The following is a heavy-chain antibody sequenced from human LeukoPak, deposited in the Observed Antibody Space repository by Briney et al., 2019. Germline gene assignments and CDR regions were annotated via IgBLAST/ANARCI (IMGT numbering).Heavy chain of an antibody. D-gene: IGHD3-22*01. J-gene: IGHJ4*02. CDR1: GGSISSSSYY. CDR2: IYTSGST. Sequence: SETLSLTCTVSGGSISSSSYYWSWIRQPAGKGLEWIGRIYTSGSTNYNPSLKSRVTMSVDTSKNQVSLKVSSVTAADTAVYYCARDRYYYDNSGKFDYWGQGTLATVSS. V-gene: IGHV4-61*02. CDR3: ARDRYYYDNSGKFDY.